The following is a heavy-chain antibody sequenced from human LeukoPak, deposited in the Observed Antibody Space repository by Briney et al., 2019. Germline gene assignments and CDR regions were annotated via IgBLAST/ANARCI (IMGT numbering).Heavy chain of an antibody. CDR3: ARRGGYCSGGTCELDY. CDR1: GGSINSNNW. CDR2: IYHSGST. J-gene: IGHJ4*02. Sequence: SGTLSLTCAVSGGSINSNNWWRWVRQPPGKGLEWIGEIYHSGSTNYNPSLKSRVTISVDTSKNQFSLKLSSVTAADTAVYYCARRGGYCSGGTCELDYWGQGTLVTVSS. D-gene: IGHD2-15*01. V-gene: IGHV4-4*02.